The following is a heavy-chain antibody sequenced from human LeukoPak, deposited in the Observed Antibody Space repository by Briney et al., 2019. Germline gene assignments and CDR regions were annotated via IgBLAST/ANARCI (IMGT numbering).Heavy chain of an antibody. D-gene: IGHD3-16*02. CDR3: ARGPSAGGYDYVWGSYRYTGQDY. CDR2: ISYDGSNK. J-gene: IGHJ4*02. CDR1: GFTFSSYA. Sequence: PGGSLRLSCAAPGFTFSSYAMHWVRQAPGKGLEWVAVISYDGSNKYYADSVKGRFTISRDNSKNTLYLQMNSLRAEDTAVYYCARGPSAGGYDYVWGSYRYTGQDYWGQGTLVTVSS. V-gene: IGHV3-30*04.